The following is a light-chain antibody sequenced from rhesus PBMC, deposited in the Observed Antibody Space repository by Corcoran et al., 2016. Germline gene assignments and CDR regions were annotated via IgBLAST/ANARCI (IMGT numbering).Light chain of an antibody. J-gene: IGLJ1*01. CDR1: SIDIGGYNR. CDR3: SSYASSSTYI. Sequence: QAAPTKSPSVSGSHGQSVTISCTRTSIDIGGYNRVSWYQQHPGKAPKLMIYEVSKRPSGVSDRFSGSKSGNTASLTISGLQAEDESDYYCSSYASSSTYIFGAGTRLTV. V-gene: IGLV2-13*03. CDR2: EVS.